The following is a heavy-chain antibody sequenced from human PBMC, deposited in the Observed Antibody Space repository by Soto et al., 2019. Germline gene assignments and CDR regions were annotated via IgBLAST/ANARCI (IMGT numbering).Heavy chain of an antibody. CDR2: INQSGST. CDR1: GWFFVDYY. CDR3: GREGIEYRLPRDWLDP. J-gene: IGHJ5*02. Sequence: SETLSLTCAVYGWFFVDYYWKWMRQPAGKGLEWMGEINQSGSTNYNPSLTSRVTISLDKVNNHLYLKLRSVSASDTAVYYCGREGIEYRLPRDWLDPWGQRTLVTVS. V-gene: IGHV4-34*01. D-gene: IGHD3-10*01.